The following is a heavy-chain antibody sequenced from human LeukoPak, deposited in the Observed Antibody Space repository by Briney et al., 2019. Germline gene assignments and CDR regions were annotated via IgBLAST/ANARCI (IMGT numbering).Heavy chain of an antibody. J-gene: IGHJ6*03. V-gene: IGHV3-30*04. Sequence: QPGRSLRLSCAASGFTFSSYAMHWVRQAPGKGLGWVAVISYDGSNKYYADSVKGRFTIHRDNSKNTQYLQMNSLRAEDTAVYYCARDYYDSSGYSPYYYYYYMDVWGKGTTVTVSS. CDR2: ISYDGSNK. CDR3: ARDYYDSSGYSPYYYYYYMDV. CDR1: GFTFSSYA. D-gene: IGHD3-22*01.